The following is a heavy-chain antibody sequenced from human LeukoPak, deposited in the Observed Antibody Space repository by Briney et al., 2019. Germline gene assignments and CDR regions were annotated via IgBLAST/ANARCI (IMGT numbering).Heavy chain of an antibody. CDR3: ARGIAAAGTWEYYFDY. D-gene: IGHD6-13*01. CDR1: GFTVSSNY. CDR2: IYSGGST. Sequence: GGSLRLSCAASGFTVSSNYMSWVRQAPGKGLEWVSVIYSGGSTYYADSVKGRFTISRDNSKNTLYLQMNSLRAEDTAVYYCARGIAAAGTWEYYFDYWGQRTLVTVSS. J-gene: IGHJ4*02. V-gene: IGHV3-53*01.